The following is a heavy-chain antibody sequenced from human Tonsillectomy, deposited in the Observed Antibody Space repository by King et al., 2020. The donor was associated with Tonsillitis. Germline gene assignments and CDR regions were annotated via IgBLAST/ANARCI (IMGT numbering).Heavy chain of an antibody. V-gene: IGHV4-4*07. Sequence: VQLQESGPGLVKPSETLSLTCTVSGGSISSYYWSWIRQPAGKGLEWIGRIYTSGSTNHNPSLKSRVTMSVETSKNQFSLKLSSVTAADTAVYYCARDLRFDWSGRDWFDPWGQGTLVTVSS. CDR2: IYTSGST. D-gene: IGHD3-9*01. CDR1: GGSISSYY. CDR3: ARDLRFDWSGRDWFDP. J-gene: IGHJ5*02.